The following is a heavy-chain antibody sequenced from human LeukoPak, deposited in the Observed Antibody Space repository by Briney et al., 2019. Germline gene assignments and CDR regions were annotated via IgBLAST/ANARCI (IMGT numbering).Heavy chain of an antibody. D-gene: IGHD3-22*01. CDR3: ARDSAVYDSSGYFLHAFDI. J-gene: IGHJ3*02. Sequence: ATVKVSCKASGYTFTGYYMHWVRQAPAQGLEWMGWINPNSGGTKCAQNFQDRVTMTRETSISTAYMELSRLRSDDTAVYYCARDSAVYDSSGYFLHAFDIWGQGTMVTVSS. V-gene: IGHV1-2*02. CDR1: GYTFTGYY. CDR2: INPNSGGT.